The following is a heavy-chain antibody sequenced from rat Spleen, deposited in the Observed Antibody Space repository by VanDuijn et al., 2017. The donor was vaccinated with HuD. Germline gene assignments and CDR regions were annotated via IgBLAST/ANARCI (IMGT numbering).Heavy chain of an antibody. J-gene: IGHJ2*01. CDR2: ISYSGST. D-gene: IGHD1-1*01. Sequence: EVQLQESGPGLVKPSQSLSLTCSVTGYSITSNYWGWIRKFPGNKMEWMGYISYSGSTSYNPSLKIRISITRDTSKNQFFLQLNSVTTEDTATYYCARYAVLQGGYFDYWGQGIMVTVSS. CDR1: GYSITSNY. V-gene: IGHV3-1*01. CDR3: ARYAVLQGGYFDY.